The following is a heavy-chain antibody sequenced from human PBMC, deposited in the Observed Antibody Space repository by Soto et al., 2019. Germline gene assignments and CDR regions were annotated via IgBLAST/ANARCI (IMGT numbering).Heavy chain of an antibody. CDR2: ISYDGSNK. CDR1: GFTFSSYG. J-gene: IGHJ6*02. Sequence: SLRLSCAASGFTFSSYGMHWVRQAPGKGLEWVAVISYDGSNKYYADSVKGRFTISRDNSKNTLYLQMNSLRAEDTAVYYCAKAINGYYDFWSGYYNYYYGMDVWGQGTTVTVSS. D-gene: IGHD3-3*01. CDR3: AKAINGYYDFWSGYYNYYYGMDV. V-gene: IGHV3-30*18.